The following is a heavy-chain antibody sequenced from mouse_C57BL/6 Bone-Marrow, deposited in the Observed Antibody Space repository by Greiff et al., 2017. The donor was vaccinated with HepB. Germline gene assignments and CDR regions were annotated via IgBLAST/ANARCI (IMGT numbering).Heavy chain of an antibody. CDR2: ISSGGDYI. CDR1: GFTFSSYA. Sequence: EVKLMESGEGLVKPGGSLKLSCAASGFTFSSYAMSWVRQTPEKRLEWVAYISSGGDYIYYADTVKGRFTISRDNARNTLYLQMSSLKSEDTAMYYCTRGRRDYYAMDYWGQGTSVTVSS. J-gene: IGHJ4*01. CDR3: TRGRRDYYAMDY. V-gene: IGHV5-9-1*02.